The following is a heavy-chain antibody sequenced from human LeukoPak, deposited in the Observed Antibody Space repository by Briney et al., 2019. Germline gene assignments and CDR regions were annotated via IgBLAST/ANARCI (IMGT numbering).Heavy chain of an antibody. CDR2: LNQDGSER. V-gene: IGHV3-7*02. CDR3: AKCGSGSNFDY. J-gene: IGHJ4*02. Sequence: GGSLRLSCAASGFTFSSYWMSWVRQTPGKGLEWVAHLNQDGSERYYVDSVKGRFTISRENAKNSLYLQMNSLRAEDTAVYYCAKCGSGSNFDYWGQGILVTVSS. CDR1: GFTFSSYW. D-gene: IGHD3-10*01.